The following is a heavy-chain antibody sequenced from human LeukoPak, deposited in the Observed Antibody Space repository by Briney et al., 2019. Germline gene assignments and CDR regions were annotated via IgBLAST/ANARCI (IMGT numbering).Heavy chain of an antibody. Sequence: ASVKVSCKASGYTFTSYDINWVRQATGQGLEWMGWMNPNSGNTGYAQKFQGRVTMTRNTSISTAYMELSSLRSEDTAVYYCARASGSYYDFDYWGQGTLVTVSS. J-gene: IGHJ4*02. CDR2: MNPNSGNT. CDR1: GYTFTSYD. CDR3: ARASGSYYDFDY. V-gene: IGHV1-8*01. D-gene: IGHD1-26*01.